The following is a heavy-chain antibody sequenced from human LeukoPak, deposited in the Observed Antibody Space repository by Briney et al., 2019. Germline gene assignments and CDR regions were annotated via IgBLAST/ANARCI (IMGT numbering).Heavy chain of an antibody. CDR3: ARARVGALDI. V-gene: IGHV4-59*01. CDR1: GGSISSYY. D-gene: IGHD3-16*01. CDR2: IFYSGST. J-gene: IGHJ3*02. Sequence: SETLSLTCTVSGGSISSYYWSWIRQPPGKGLEWIGYIFYSGSTNYNPPLKSRVTISVDTSKNQFSLKLSSVTAADTAVYYCARARVGALDIWGQGTMVTVSS.